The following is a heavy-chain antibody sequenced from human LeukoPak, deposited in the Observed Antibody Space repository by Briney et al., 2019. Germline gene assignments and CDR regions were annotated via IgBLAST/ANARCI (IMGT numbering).Heavy chain of an antibody. CDR2: ISWNSGSI. V-gene: IGHV3-9*01. J-gene: IGHJ6*02. CDR1: GFTFDDYA. CDR3: AKVMGCSSTSCYNDYYYYYGMDV. D-gene: IGHD2-2*02. Sequence: GGSLRLSCAASGFTFDDYAMHWVRQAPGKGLGRVSGISWNSGSIGYADSVKGRFTISRDNAKNSLYLQMNSLRAEDTALYYCAKVMGCSSTSCYNDYYYYYGMDVWGQGTTVTVSS.